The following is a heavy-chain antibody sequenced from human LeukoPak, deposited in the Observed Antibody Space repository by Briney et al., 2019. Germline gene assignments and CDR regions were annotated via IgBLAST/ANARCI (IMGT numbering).Heavy chain of an antibody. D-gene: IGHD2-15*01. J-gene: IGHJ2*01. V-gene: IGHV4-59*01. CDR3: ARDPGSCSGGSCSFYWYFDL. Sequence: SETLSLTCSVSGVSISSSYWSWIRQPPGKGLEWIGYISYRGTTKYNPSLKSRVAISVDTSKNQVSLNLSSVTAADTAVYYCARDPGSCSGGSCSFYWYFDLWGRGTLVTVSS. CDR2: ISYRGTT. CDR1: GVSISSSY.